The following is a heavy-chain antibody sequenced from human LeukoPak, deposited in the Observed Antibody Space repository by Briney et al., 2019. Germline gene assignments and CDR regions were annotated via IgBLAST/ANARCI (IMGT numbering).Heavy chain of an antibody. V-gene: IGHV3-30*02. D-gene: IGHD2-21*02. Sequence: PGGSLRLSCAASGFTFSAYAMHWVRQAPGRGLEWVAFIRYDGSDKYYADSVKGRFTISRDNSNNTLYLRMDSLRAEDTAVYYCAKNFIGGDSDAFDIWGQGTLVTVSS. J-gene: IGHJ3*02. CDR2: IRYDGSDK. CDR1: GFTFSAYA. CDR3: AKNFIGGDSDAFDI.